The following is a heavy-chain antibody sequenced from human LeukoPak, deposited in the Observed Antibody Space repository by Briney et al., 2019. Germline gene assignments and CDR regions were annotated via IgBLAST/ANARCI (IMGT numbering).Heavy chain of an antibody. CDR1: GYTFTSYG. CDR2: ISAYNGNT. V-gene: IGHV1-18*01. CDR3: AREAVDAKKDAFDI. J-gene: IGHJ3*02. Sequence: GASVKVSCKASGYTFTSYGISWVRQAPGQGLEWMGWISAYNGNTNYAQKLQGRVTVTTDTSTSTAYMELRSLRSDDTAVYYCAREAVDAKKDAFDIWGQGTMVTVSS. D-gene: IGHD3-9*01.